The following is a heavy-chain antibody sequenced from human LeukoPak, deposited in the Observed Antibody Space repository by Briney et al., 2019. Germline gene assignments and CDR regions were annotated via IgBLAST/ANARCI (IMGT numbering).Heavy chain of an antibody. CDR3: AKPYGGNLADGFDI. CDR2: ITGGGSA. Sequence: HTGGSLRLSCAASGFTFSSYAMSWVRQAPGKGLEWVSAITGGGSAYYADSVKGRFTISRDNSKNTLSLQMSSLRAEDTAIYYCAKPYGGNLADGFDIWGQGTMVTVSS. D-gene: IGHD4-23*01. V-gene: IGHV3-23*01. CDR1: GFTFSSYA. J-gene: IGHJ3*02.